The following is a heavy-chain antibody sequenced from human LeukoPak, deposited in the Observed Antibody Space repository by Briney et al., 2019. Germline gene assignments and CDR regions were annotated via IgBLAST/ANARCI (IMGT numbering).Heavy chain of an antibody. CDR3: AELGITMIGGV. Sequence: QPGGSLRLSCAASKFTVSSKYMSWVRQAPGKGLEWVSVIYSGGSTHYADSVKGRFTISRDNAKNSLYLQMNSLRAEDTAVYYCAELGITMIGGVWGKGTTVTISS. CDR2: IYSGGST. D-gene: IGHD3-10*02. V-gene: IGHV3-66*01. J-gene: IGHJ6*04. CDR1: KFTVSSKY.